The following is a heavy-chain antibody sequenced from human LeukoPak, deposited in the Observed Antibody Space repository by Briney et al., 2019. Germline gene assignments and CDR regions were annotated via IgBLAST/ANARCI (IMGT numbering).Heavy chain of an antibody. J-gene: IGHJ3*02. CDR2: IKQDGSEK. CDR1: GFTFSSYW. V-gene: IGHV3-7*01. CDR3: ARESTSAYCGGDCYSDAFDI. Sequence: PGGSLRLSCAASGFTFSSYWMSWVRQAPGRGLEWVANIKQDGSEKYYVDSVKGRFTISRDNAKNSLYLQMNSLRAEDTAVYYCARESTSAYCGGDCYSDAFDIWGQGTMVTVSS. D-gene: IGHD2-21*02.